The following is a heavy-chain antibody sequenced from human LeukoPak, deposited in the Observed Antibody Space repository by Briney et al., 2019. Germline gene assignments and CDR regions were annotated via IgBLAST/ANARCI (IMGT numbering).Heavy chain of an antibody. J-gene: IGHJ5*02. D-gene: IGHD3-3*01. Sequence: ASVKVSCKASGYTFTSYGISWVRQAPGQGLEWMGWISAYNGNTNYAQKLQGRVTMTTDTSTSTAYMELRSLGSDDTAVYYCARDDPYYDFWSGYLYNWFDPWGQGTLVTVSS. CDR2: ISAYNGNT. V-gene: IGHV1-18*01. CDR1: GYTFTSYG. CDR3: ARDDPYYDFWSGYLYNWFDP.